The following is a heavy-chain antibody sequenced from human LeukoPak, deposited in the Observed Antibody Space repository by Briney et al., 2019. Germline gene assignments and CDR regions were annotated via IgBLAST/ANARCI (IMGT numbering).Heavy chain of an antibody. CDR3: ARHGHCTNGVCYSNYYYHMDV. J-gene: IGHJ6*03. V-gene: IGHV5-51*01. CDR1: GYSFANSW. Sequence: GESLKISCKGSGYSFANSWIGWVRQMPGKGLEWMGIIYPDDSDTRYSPSFEGQITISVDKSISTAYLQWSSLKASDTAVYYCARHGHCTNGVCYSNYYYHMDVWGKGTTVTVSS. D-gene: IGHD2-8*01. CDR2: IYPDDSDT.